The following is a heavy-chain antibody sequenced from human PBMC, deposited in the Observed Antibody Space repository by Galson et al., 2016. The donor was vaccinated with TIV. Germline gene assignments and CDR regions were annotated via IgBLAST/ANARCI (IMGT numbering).Heavy chain of an antibody. D-gene: IGHD6-13*01. CDR3: AKDRGGGTSWYFEY. J-gene: IGHJ4*01. Sequence: AVFGFTFDDFAMHWVRRVPGKGLEWVSLISWDGGSTYYADSVKGRFTISRDNSKDSLYLQMNSLRPDDSGLYYCAKDRGGGTSWYFEYWGQGTLVTVTS. CDR1: GFTFDDFA. CDR2: ISWDGGST. V-gene: IGHV3-43D*03.